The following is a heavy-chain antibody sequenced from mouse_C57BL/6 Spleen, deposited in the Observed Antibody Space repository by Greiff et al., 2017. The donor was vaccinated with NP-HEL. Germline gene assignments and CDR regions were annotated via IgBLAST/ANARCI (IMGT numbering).Heavy chain of an antibody. D-gene: IGHD1-1*01. CDR1: GYTFTSYW. J-gene: IGHJ2*01. V-gene: IGHV1-69*01. Sequence: QVQLQQPGAELVMPGASVKLSCKASGYTFTSYWMHWVKQRPGQGLEWIGEIDPSDSYTNYNQKFKGKSTLTVDKSSSTAYMQLSSLTSEDSAVYYCARLEGPYYYNYFDYWGQGTTLTVSS. CDR3: ARLEGPYYYNYFDY. CDR2: IDPSDSYT.